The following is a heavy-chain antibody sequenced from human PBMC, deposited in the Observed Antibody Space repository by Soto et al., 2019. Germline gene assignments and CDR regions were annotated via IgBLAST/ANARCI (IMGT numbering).Heavy chain of an antibody. CDR3: ARRPEAAPGHYYYYYDMDV. J-gene: IGHJ6*02. V-gene: IGHV3-48*03. CDR2: ISSSGSTI. D-gene: IGHD6-13*01. CDR1: GFTFSSYE. Sequence: EGQLVESGGGLVQPGGSLRLSCAASGFTFSSYEMNWVRQAPGKGLEWASYISSSGSTINYADSVKGRFTISRDNAKNSLYLQMNSLRAEDTAVYYCARRPEAAPGHYYYYYDMDVGGQGTTVTVSS.